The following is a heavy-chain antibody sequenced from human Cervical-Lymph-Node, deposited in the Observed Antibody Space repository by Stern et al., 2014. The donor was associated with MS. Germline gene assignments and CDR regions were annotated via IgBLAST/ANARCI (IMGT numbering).Heavy chain of an antibody. D-gene: IGHD6-6*01. CDR3: TRALRIADRPSPGGHWFDP. V-gene: IGHV1-2*02. Sequence: VQLVESGAEVAKPGASVKVSCKASGYIFTDYYLHWVRQAPGQGLEWMGRINPKSGGTSYAKSFQGRVTLARDTSITTAYMDLSRLTSDDTAVYYCTRALRIADRPSPGGHWFDPWGQGTLVIVSS. CDR1: GYIFTDYY. J-gene: IGHJ5*02. CDR2: INPKSGGT.